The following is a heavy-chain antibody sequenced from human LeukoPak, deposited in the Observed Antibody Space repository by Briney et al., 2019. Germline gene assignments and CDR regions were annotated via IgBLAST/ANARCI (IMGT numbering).Heavy chain of an antibody. CDR2: IWYDGSNK. D-gene: IGHD3-3*01. CDR3: AKNYDFWSGYSDGDWFDP. CDR1: GFTFSSYG. Sequence: GRSLRLSCAASGFTFSSYGMHWVRQAPGKGLEWVAVIWYDGSNKYYADSVKGRFTISRDNSKNTLYLQMNSLRAEDTAVYYCAKNYDFWSGYSDGDWFDPWGQGTLVTVSS. J-gene: IGHJ5*02. V-gene: IGHV3-33*06.